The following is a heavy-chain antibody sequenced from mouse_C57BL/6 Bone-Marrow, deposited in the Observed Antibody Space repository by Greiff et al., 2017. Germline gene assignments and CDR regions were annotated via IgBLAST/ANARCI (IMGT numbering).Heavy chain of an antibody. CDR3: ARRRDYGGAWFAY. V-gene: IGHV1-18*01. CDR2: INPNNGGT. D-gene: IGHD2-4*01. CDR1: GYTFTDYN. Sequence: EVQLKQSGPELVKPGASVKIPCKASGYTFTDYNMDWVKQSHGKSLEWIGDINPNNGGTIYNQKFKGKATLTVDKSSSTAYMELRSLTSEDTAVYYCARRRDYGGAWFAYWGQGTLVTVSA. J-gene: IGHJ3*01.